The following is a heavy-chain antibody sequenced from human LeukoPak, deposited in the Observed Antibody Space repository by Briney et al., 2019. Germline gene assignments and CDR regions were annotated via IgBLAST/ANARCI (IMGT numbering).Heavy chain of an antibody. Sequence: VASVKVSCKASGYTFTGYYMHWVRQAPGQGLGWMGWINPNSGGTNYAQKFQGRVTMTRDTSISTAYMELSRLRSDDTAVYYCARARPARYSSSWYDYWGQGTLVTVSS. CDR2: INPNSGGT. J-gene: IGHJ4*02. V-gene: IGHV1-2*02. D-gene: IGHD6-13*01. CDR3: ARARPARYSSSWYDY. CDR1: GYTFTGYY.